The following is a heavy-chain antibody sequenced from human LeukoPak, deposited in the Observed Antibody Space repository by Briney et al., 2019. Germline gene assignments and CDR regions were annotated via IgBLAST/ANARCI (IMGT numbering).Heavy chain of an antibody. CDR3: AKDGVVGARRNYMDV. CDR1: GFSFRSYA. J-gene: IGHJ6*03. V-gene: IGHV3-23*01. Sequence: GGSLRLSCGASGFSFRSYAMSWVRQAPGKGLEWVSGIVGSGGLAHYADSVKGRFTISRDNSKNTLYLQMNSLRAEDTAVYYCAKDGVVGARRNYMDVWGKGTTVTASS. D-gene: IGHD1-26*01. CDR2: IVGSGGLA.